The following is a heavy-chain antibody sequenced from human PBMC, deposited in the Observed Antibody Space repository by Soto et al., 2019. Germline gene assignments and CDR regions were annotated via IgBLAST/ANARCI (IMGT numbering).Heavy chain of an antibody. Sequence: SETLSLTCTVSGDSITNSNYYWGWFRQPPGKGLEWIASIYYIGSTYYNPSLKSRVAISVDTSNNQFSLNLNSVTASDTAVYFCAGRNSLASVSLNFRELSNYKWIDPWGPGTLVTVSS. J-gene: IGHJ5*02. V-gene: IGHV4-39*01. CDR1: GDSITNSNYY. CDR2: IYYIGST. D-gene: IGHD3-16*02. CDR3: AGRNSLASVSLNFRELSNYKWIDP.